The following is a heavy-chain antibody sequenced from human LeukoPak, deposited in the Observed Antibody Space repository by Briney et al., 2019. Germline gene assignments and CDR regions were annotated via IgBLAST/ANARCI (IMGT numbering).Heavy chain of an antibody. CDR3: ARGIMTTVPTFDY. CDR2: IYYSGNT. V-gene: IGHV4-59*08. CDR1: GGSISSYY. Sequence: SETLSLTCTVSGGSISSYYWSWIRQPPGKGLEWIGYIYYSGNTDSNPSLKSRVTISVDTSKNQFSLKLSSVTAADTAVYYCARGIMTTVPTFDYWGQGTLVTVSS. J-gene: IGHJ4*02. D-gene: IGHD4-17*01.